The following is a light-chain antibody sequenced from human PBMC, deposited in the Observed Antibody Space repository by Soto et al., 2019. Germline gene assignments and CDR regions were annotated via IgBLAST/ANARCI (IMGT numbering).Light chain of an antibody. J-gene: IGKJ2*01. Sequence: EIVMTQSPTTLSVSPGERATLFCRASQSVSNNLAWYQQKPGQAPRLLIYGASTRATGIPARFSGSGSGTEFTLTISSLQSEDFAVYYCQQYQDWKTFGQGTKLENK. V-gene: IGKV3-15*01. CDR2: GAS. CDR3: QQYQDWKT. CDR1: QSVSNN.